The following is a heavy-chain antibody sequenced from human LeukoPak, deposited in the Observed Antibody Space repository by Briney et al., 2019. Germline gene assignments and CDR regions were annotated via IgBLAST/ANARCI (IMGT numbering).Heavy chain of an antibody. CDR3: AKDKFGGWPSPGNDY. CDR2: ISGSGGST. Sequence: GGSLRLSCAASGFTFGSYAMSWVRQAPGKGLEWVSAISGSGGSTYYADSVKGRFTISRDNSKNTLYLQMNSLRAEDTAVYYCAKDKFGGWPSPGNDYWGQGTLVTVSS. CDR1: GFTFGSYA. J-gene: IGHJ4*02. D-gene: IGHD6-19*01. V-gene: IGHV3-23*01.